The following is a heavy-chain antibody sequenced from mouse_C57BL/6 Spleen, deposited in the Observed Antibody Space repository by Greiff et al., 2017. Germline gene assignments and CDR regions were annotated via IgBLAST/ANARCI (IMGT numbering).Heavy chain of an antibody. J-gene: IGHJ2*01. CDR2: IRNKANGYTT. CDR3: ARYLSRYFDY. Sequence: EVKLMESGGGLVQPGGSLSLSCAASGFTFTDYYMSWVRQPPGKALEWLGFIRNKANGYTTEYSASVKGRFTISRDNSQSILYLQMNALRAEDSATYYCARYLSRYFDYWGQGTTLTVSS. V-gene: IGHV7-3*01. CDR1: GFTFTDYY.